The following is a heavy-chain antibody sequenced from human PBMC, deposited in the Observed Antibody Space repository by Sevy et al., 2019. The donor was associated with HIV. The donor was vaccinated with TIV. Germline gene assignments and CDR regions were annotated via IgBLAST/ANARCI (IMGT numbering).Heavy chain of an antibody. D-gene: IGHD3-9*01. CDR2: INSKSDGETT. CDR1: DFTFTNAW. J-gene: IGHJ6*02. CDR3: NTDQQGHIDHYYYDMDV. V-gene: IGHV3-15*01. Sequence: GESLKISCAASDFTFTNAWMSWVRQAPGKGLEWVGRINSKSDGETTVYAASVEGRFSISRDDSRNTLYLQMNSLTTEDTAVYFCNTDQQGHIDHYYYDMDVWGHGTTVTVSS.